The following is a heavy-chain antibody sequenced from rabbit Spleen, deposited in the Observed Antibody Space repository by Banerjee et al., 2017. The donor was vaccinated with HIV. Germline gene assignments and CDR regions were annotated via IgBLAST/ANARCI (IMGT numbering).Heavy chain of an antibody. V-gene: IGHV1S45*01. CDR2: IYAGSNEKI. CDR3: VRHYYGVPGPL. D-gene: IGHD2-1*01. CDR1: GFSFSGNYY. J-gene: IGHJ3*01. Sequence: QEQLVESGGGLVQPEGSLTLTCTASGFSFSGNYYMCWVRQAPGKGLEWIACIYAGSNEKIWFASWAKGRFTITRSTSLNTVTLQLNSLTAADTATYFCVRHYYGVPGPLWGPGTLVTVS.